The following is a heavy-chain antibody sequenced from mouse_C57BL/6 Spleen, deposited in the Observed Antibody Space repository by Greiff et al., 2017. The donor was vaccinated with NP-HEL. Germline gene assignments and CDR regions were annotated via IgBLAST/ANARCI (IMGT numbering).Heavy chain of an antibody. Sequence: VQLQQSGAELARPGASVKMSCTASGYTFTSYTMHWVTQRPGQGLEWIGYINPSSGYTKSNQKFKDKATLTADKSSSTAYMQLSSLTSEDSAVYYGARSTTVVAMVYFDYWGQGTTLTVSS. V-gene: IGHV1-4*01. CDR3: ARSTTVVAMVYFDY. CDR1: GYTFTSYT. D-gene: IGHD1-1*01. CDR2: INPSSGYT. J-gene: IGHJ2*01.